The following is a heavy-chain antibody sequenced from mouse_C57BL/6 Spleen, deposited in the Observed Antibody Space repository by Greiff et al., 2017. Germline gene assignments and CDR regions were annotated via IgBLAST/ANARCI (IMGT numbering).Heavy chain of an antibody. CDR1: GYTFTDYY. V-gene: IGHV1-76*01. CDR2: IYPGSGNT. D-gene: IGHD1-1*01. CDR3: ARDDHYGSSYYAMDY. J-gene: IGHJ4*01. Sequence: VQLQQSGAELVRPGASVKLSCKASGYTFTDYYINWVKQRPGQGLEWIARIYPGSGNTYYNEKFKGKATLTAEKSSSTAYMQLSSLTSEDSAVYFCARDDHYGSSYYAMDYWGQGTSVTVSS.